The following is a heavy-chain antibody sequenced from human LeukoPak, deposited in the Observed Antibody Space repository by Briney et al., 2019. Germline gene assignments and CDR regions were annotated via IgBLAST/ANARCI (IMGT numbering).Heavy chain of an antibody. D-gene: IGHD4-23*01. J-gene: IGHJ4*02. V-gene: IGHV4-59*01. Sequence: SETLSLTCTVSGGSISSYYWSWIRQPPGKGLEWIGYIYYSGSTNYNPSLKSRVTISVDTSKNQFSLKLSSVTAADTAVYYCATAPLAVVTPLDYWGQGTLVTVSS. CDR2: IYYSGST. CDR3: ATAPLAVVTPLDY. CDR1: GGSISSYY.